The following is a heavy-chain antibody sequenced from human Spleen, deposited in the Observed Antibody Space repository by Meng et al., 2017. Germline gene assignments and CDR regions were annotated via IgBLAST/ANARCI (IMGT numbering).Heavy chain of an antibody. CDR1: GFTVSSNY. Sequence: GESLKISCAASGFTVSSNYMNWVRQAPGKGLEWVANIKQDGSEKYYVDSVKGRFTISRDNAKNSLYLQMNSLRAEDTAVYYCASGLVYYYYGMDVWGQGTTVTVSS. J-gene: IGHJ6*02. CDR3: ASGLVYYYYGMDV. CDR2: IKQDGSEK. V-gene: IGHV3-7*01. D-gene: IGHD3/OR15-3a*01.